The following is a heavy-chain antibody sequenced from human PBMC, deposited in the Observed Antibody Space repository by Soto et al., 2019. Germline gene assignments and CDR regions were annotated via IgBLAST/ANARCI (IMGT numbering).Heavy chain of an antibody. J-gene: IGHJ6*02. V-gene: IGHV4-34*01. CDR2: INHSGST. CDR3: ARDGRSSSWYANSYYYYGMDV. D-gene: IGHD6-13*01. Sequence: SATLFLTCAVNGASFSGYYWRRIRHPQGMGLEWIGEINHSGSTNYNPSLKSRVTISVDTSKNQFSLKLSSVTAADTAVYYCARDGRSSSWYANSYYYYGMDVWGQGTTVT. CDR1: GASFSGYY.